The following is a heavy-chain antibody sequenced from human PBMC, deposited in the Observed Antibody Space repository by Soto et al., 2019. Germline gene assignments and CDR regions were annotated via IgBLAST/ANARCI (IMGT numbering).Heavy chain of an antibody. J-gene: IGHJ6*02. Sequence: ASVKVSCKASGYTFTGYYMRWVRQAPGQGLEWMGWINPNSGGTNYAQKFQGRVTMTRDTSISTAYMELSRLRSDDTAVYYCAREAVYYYYGMDVWGQGTTVTVSS. V-gene: IGHV1-2*02. CDR1: GYTFTGYY. D-gene: IGHD4-4*01. CDR3: AREAVYYYYGMDV. CDR2: INPNSGGT.